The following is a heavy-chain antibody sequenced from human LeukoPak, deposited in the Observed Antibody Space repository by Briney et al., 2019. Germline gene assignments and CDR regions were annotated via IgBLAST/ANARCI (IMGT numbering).Heavy chain of an antibody. CDR3: ARDANDYGDDWSSDGLDV. V-gene: IGHV3-74*01. J-gene: IGHJ6*02. Sequence: GGPLRLSCEASGFIFRDYWMHWVRQVPGEGLVWVARIKSDGSRTGYADSVKGRLTISRDNAKNTLYLQMNSVRVEDTAVYYCARDANDYGDDWSSDGLDVWGQGTTVSVSS. CDR2: IKSDGSRT. CDR1: GFIFRDYW. D-gene: IGHD4-17*01.